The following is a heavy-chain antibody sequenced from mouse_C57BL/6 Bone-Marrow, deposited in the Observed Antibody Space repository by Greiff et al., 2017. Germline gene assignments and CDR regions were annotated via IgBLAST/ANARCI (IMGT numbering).Heavy chain of an antibody. CDR3: ARHHSNYPLVDY. CDR2: IYPGDGDT. J-gene: IGHJ2*01. Sequence: QVQLQQSGPELVKPGASVKISCKASGYAFSSSWMNWVKQRPGKGLEWIGRIYPGDGDTNYNGKFKGKATLTADKSSSTAYMQLSSLTSEDSAVYFCARHHSNYPLVDYWGQGTTLTVSS. CDR1: GYAFSSSW. D-gene: IGHD2-5*01. V-gene: IGHV1-82*01.